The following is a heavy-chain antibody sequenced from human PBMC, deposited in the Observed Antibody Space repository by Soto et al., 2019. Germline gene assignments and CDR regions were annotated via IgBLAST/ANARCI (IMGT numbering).Heavy chain of an antibody. CDR3: GRRGPAVGVTGPSDY. D-gene: IGHD1-26*01. J-gene: IGHJ4*02. CDR1: GFTFSDYA. CDR2: INTNSYYI. Sequence: EVQLVESGGGLVKPGGSLRLSCAAFGFTFSDYAMSCVRQAPGKGLEWVSSINTNSYYIYYGDSVKGRFTTSRDNAQNSLYLQMNSLRVEDTAVYYCGRRGPAVGVTGPSDYWGQGTLVIVSS. V-gene: IGHV3-21*01.